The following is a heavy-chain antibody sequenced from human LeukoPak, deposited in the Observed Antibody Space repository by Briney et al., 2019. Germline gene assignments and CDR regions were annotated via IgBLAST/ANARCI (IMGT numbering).Heavy chain of an antibody. J-gene: IGHJ5*02. CDR2: IYYSGST. CDR1: GGSISSYY. CDR3: ARAGRPYYYGSGSYLNWFDP. Sequence: KSSETLSLTCTVSGGSISSYYWSWIRQPPGKGLEWIGYIYYSGSTNYNPSLKSRVTISVDTSKNQFSLKLSSVTAADTAVYYCARAGRPYYYGSGSYLNWFDPWGQGTLVTVSS. D-gene: IGHD3-10*01. V-gene: IGHV4-59*01.